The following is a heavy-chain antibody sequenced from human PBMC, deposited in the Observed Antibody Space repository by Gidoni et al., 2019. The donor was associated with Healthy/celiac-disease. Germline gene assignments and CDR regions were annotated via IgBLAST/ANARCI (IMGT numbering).Heavy chain of an antibody. CDR3: ANWRAPQDIVVVVAAPHY. D-gene: IGHD2-15*01. J-gene: IGHJ4*02. Sequence: EVQLLESGGGLVQPGGSLRLSCAASGFTFSSYAMSWVRQAPGKGLEWVSAISGSGGSTYYADSVKGRFTISRDNSKNTLYLQMNSLRAEDTAVYYCANWRAPQDIVVVVAAPHYWGQGTLVTVSS. V-gene: IGHV3-23*01. CDR2: ISGSGGST. CDR1: GFTFSSYA.